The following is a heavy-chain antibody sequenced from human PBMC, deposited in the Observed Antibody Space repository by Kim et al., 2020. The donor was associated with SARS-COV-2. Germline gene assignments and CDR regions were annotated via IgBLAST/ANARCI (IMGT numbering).Heavy chain of an antibody. Sequence: TIYYADSLKGRLTSSRDNAKNSLYLQMDSLRAEDTAVYYCARVTYRVSDYWGQGTLVTVSS. CDR3: ARVTYRVSDY. CDR2: TI. J-gene: IGHJ4*02. V-gene: IGHV3-48*04. D-gene: IGHD6-13*01.